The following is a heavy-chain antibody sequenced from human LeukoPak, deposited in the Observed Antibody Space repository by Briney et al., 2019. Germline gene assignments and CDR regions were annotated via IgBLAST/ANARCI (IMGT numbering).Heavy chain of an antibody. CDR3: ARVAYDSSGYSNDY. CDR2: IYYSGST. J-gene: IGHJ4*02. Sequence: SETLSLTCTVSGGSISSYYWSWIRQPPGKGLEWIGYIYYSGSTNYNPSLKSRVTISVDTSKNQFSLKLSSVTAADTAVYYCARVAYDSSGYSNDYWGQGTLVTVSS. V-gene: IGHV4-59*12. D-gene: IGHD3-22*01. CDR1: GGSISSYY.